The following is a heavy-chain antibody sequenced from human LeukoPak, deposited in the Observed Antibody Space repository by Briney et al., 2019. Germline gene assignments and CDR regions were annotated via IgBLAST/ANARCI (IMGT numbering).Heavy chain of an antibody. CDR3: AREGTTDSSTWYMSWFDP. CDR2: INHSGST. V-gene: IGHV4-34*01. Sequence: SETLSLTCAVYSGSLSDYFWSWIRQSPGKGLEWIGEINHSGSTKYNPSLKSRVTISVDTSKNQFSLRLSSVTAADTAVYHCAREGTTDSSTWYMSWFDPWGQGTLVTVSS. D-gene: IGHD6-13*01. J-gene: IGHJ5*02. CDR1: SGSLSDYF.